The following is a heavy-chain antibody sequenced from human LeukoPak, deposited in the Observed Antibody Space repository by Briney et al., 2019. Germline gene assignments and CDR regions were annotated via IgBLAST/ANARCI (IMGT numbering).Heavy chain of an antibody. J-gene: IGHJ3*02. CDR2: ISSSSSYI. CDR3: AREEANAGGAFDI. CDR1: GFTFSSYS. Sequence: PGGSLRLSCAASGFTFSSYSMNWVRQAPGKGLEWVSSISSSSSYIYYAGSVKGRFTISRDNAKNSLYLQMNSLRAEDTAVYYCAREEANAGGAFDIWGQGTMVTVSS. D-gene: IGHD4/OR15-4a*01. V-gene: IGHV3-21*01.